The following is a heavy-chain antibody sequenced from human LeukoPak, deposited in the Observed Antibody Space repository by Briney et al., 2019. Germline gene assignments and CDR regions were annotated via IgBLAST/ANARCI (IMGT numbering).Heavy chain of an antibody. Sequence: GGSLRLSCTVSGFSLSSYAMSWVRRAPGKGLEWVSVISGSGSITYYADSVKGRFTITRDNSKNTLHLQMNRLRAEDTALYYCAKDRFSVLTSTVDFWGQGTLVTVSS. CDR1: GFSLSSYA. CDR3: AKDRFSVLTSTVDF. CDR2: ISGSGSIT. V-gene: IGHV3-23*01. D-gene: IGHD3-9*01. J-gene: IGHJ4*02.